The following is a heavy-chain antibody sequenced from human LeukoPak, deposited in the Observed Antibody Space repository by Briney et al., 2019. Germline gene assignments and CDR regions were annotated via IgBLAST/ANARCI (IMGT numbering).Heavy chain of an antibody. V-gene: IGHV3-7*01. D-gene: IGHD6-13*01. CDR2: IKQDGSEK. Sequence: PGGSLRLSCAASGFTFSSYWMSWVRQAPGKGLEWVANIKQDGSEKYYVDSVKGRFTISRDNAKNSLYLQMNSLRAGDTAVYYCARSSSSWFPGGYFDYWGQGTLVTVSS. CDR1: GFTFSSYW. J-gene: IGHJ4*02. CDR3: ARSSSSWFPGGYFDY.